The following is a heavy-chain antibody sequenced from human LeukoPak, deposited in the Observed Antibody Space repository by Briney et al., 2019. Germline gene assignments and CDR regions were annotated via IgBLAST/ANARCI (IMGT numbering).Heavy chain of an antibody. D-gene: IGHD3-10*01. V-gene: IGHV1-46*01. CDR1: GYTFTSYY. CDR3: ARGVTMVRGVRSRFSGPGY. CDR2: INPSGSST. J-gene: IGHJ4*02. Sequence: GASVKVSCKASGYTFTSYYMHWVRQAPGQGLEWMGIINPSGSSTSYAQKFQGRVTMTRNTSISTAYMELSSLRSEDTAVYYCARGVTMVRGVRSRFSGPGYWGQGTLVTVSS.